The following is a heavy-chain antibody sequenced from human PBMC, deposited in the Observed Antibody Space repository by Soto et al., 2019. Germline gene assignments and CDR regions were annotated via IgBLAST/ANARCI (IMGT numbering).Heavy chain of an antibody. Sequence: GGSLRLSCAASGFTFSSYAMSWVRQAPGKGLEWVSAISGSGGSTYYADSVKGRFTISRDNSKNTLYLQMNSLRAEDTAVYYCAKDRNRGLVRGVIMANPNSEQDYYYYYYMDVWGKGTTVTVSS. CDR3: AKDRNRGLVRGVIMANPNSEQDYYYYYYMDV. V-gene: IGHV3-23*01. D-gene: IGHD3-10*01. CDR1: GFTFSSYA. CDR2: ISGSGGST. J-gene: IGHJ6*03.